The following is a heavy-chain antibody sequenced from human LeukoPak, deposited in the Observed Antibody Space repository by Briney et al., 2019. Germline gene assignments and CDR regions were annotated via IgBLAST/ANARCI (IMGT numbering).Heavy chain of an antibody. CDR3: ARDLTYYFDY. J-gene: IGHJ4*02. V-gene: IGHV3-7*01. CDR1: GFTFSSYW. Sequence: GGSLRLSWVASGFTFSSYWMSWVRQAPGKGLEWVANIKQDGSEKYYVDSVKGRFTISRDNAKNSLYLQMNSLRAEDTAVYYCARDLTYYFDYWGQGTLVTVSS. CDR2: IKQDGSEK.